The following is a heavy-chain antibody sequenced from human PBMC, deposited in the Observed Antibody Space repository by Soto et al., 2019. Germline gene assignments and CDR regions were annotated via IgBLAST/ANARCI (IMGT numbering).Heavy chain of an antibody. V-gene: IGHV3-23*01. Sequence: EVQLLESGGGLVQPGGSLRLSCAASGFTFSNSAMSWVRQAPGKGLEWVSAIGGRGGSTYYADSVKGRFTISRDDSKNTHYLQMSSLRAEDTALYYCAKDTGRGGGSVFDYWGQGTLVTVSS. D-gene: IGHD2-15*01. CDR3: AKDTGRGGGSVFDY. CDR2: IGGRGGST. J-gene: IGHJ4*02. CDR1: GFTFSNSA.